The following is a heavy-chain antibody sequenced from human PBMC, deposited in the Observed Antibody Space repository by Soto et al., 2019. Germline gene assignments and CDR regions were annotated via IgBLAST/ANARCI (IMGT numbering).Heavy chain of an antibody. V-gene: IGHV4-61*01. CDR3: ARGGEPLGYYGLDV. J-gene: IGHJ6*04. CDR1: GGSVRSGNHF. CDR2: MYYTGVT. Sequence: QVQLQESGPGLLKASETLSLTCSVSGGSVRSGNHFWNWIRQPPGRGLEWLGYMYYTGVTNYNPALMRRVSMSVDTSKDQFYLNLTSLSAADTAVYYCARGGEPLGYYGLDVWGKGTTVTVSS.